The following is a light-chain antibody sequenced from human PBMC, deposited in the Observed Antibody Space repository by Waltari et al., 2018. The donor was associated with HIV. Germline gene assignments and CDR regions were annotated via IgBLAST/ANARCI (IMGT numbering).Light chain of an antibody. J-gene: IGKJ1*01. Sequence: DIQLTQSRSFLSASVGDRFTIPCRASEAIRDDLAWYQQKLGKAPKHLIYAACSLQSELPSRFSGSGSGTQFTLTINSLQPEHFATYLFQQLNESAWTVGQVTQVEI. CDR3: QQLNESAWT. V-gene: IGKV1-9*01. CDR2: AAC. CDR1: EAIRDD.